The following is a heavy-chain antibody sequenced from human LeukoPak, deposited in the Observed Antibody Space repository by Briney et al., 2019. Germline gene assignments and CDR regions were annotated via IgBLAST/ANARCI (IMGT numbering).Heavy chain of an antibody. Sequence: KTSETLSLTCTVSGGSVSSGDYYWSWFRQPPGKGLEWIGFVYYSRSTNSNPSLKSRVTISVDTSNNQFSLKLRSVTAADTAVYYCAGVAELEIDHWGQGALVTVSS. D-gene: IGHD1-1*01. J-gene: IGHJ5*02. V-gene: IGHV4-61*08. CDR2: VYYSRST. CDR3: AGVAELEIDH. CDR1: GGSVSSGDYY.